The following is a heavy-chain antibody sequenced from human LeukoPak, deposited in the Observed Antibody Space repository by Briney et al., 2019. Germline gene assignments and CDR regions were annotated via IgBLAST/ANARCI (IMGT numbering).Heavy chain of an antibody. CDR3: ATDLKASMDY. V-gene: IGHV1-69*05. CDR1: GGTFSSYA. Sequence: GASVKVSCKASGGTFSSYAISWVRQAPGQGLEWMGGIIPIFGTANYAQKFQGRVTITTDESTSTAYMELSSLRSEGTAVYYCATDLKASMDYWGQGTLVTVSS. CDR2: IIPIFGTA. D-gene: IGHD3-9*01. J-gene: IGHJ4*02.